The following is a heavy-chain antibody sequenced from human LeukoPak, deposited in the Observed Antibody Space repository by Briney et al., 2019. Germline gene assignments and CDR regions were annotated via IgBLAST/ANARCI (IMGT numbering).Heavy chain of an antibody. V-gene: IGHV1-18*04. J-gene: IGHJ4*02. CDR1: GHVFTGYY. D-gene: IGHD3-3*01. CDR3: ARGMEWPYRDSDY. Sequence: GASVKVSCKASGHVFTGYYFHWVRQAPGQGLEWMGKISANNGNTNYAQKLQGRVTMTTDTPTSTAYMELRSLISDDTAVYYCARGMEWPYRDSDYWGQGTLVTVSS. CDR2: ISANNGNT.